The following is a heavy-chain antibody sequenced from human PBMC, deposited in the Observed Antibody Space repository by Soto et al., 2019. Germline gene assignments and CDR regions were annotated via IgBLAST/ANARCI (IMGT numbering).Heavy chain of an antibody. J-gene: IGHJ4*02. CDR3: ARRGSDYEWYFFDY. CDR2: IFYSERT. Sequence: SETLSLTCTVSGGSISRYYWSWIRQPPGKGLEWIGYIFYSERTIYNPSPRRQVTMSVDTSKNQVSLKLSPVTASNTAVYYCARRGSDYEWYFFDYWGQGTLVTVSA. D-gene: IGHD5-12*01. V-gene: IGHV4-59*12. CDR1: GGSISRYY.